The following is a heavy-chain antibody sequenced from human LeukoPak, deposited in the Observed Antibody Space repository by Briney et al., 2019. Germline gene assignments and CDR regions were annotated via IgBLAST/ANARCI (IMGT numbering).Heavy chain of an antibody. V-gene: IGHV1-46*01. D-gene: IGHD1-1*01. CDR3: ARVGAYNWNDEAFDI. CDR2: INPSGGST. Sequence: GTSVKVSCKASGYTFTSYYMHWVRQAPGQGLEWMGIINPSGGSTSYAQKFQGRVTMTRDMSTSTVYMELSSLRSEDTAVYYCARVGAYNWNDEAFDIWGQGTMVTVSS. J-gene: IGHJ3*02. CDR1: GYTFTSYY.